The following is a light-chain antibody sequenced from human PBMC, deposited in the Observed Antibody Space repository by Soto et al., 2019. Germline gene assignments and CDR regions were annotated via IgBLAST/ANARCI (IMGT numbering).Light chain of an antibody. CDR3: QHYNAYPWT. Sequence: DIQMTQSPSTLSGSVGDRVTITCRASQTISSWLAWYQQKPGKAPKLLIYKASTLKSGVPSRFSGSGYGTEFTLTISSLQTDDFATYYCQHYNAYPWTFGQGTKVDIK. CDR2: KAS. CDR1: QTISSW. J-gene: IGKJ1*01. V-gene: IGKV1-5*03.